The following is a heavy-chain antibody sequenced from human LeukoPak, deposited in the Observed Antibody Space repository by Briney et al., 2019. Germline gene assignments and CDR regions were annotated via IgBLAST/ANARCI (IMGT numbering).Heavy chain of an antibody. J-gene: IGHJ3*02. CDR1: GGSISSRSYY. Sequence: SETLSLTCSVSGGSISSRSYYWGWIRQPPGKGLEWIGSIYYSGSTYYNPSLKSRVTISVDTSKNQFSLKLSSVPAADTAVYYCARLRGLGPSDAFDIWGQGTMVTVSS. D-gene: IGHD2-15*01. V-gene: IGHV4-39*01. CDR3: ARLRGLGPSDAFDI. CDR2: IYYSGST.